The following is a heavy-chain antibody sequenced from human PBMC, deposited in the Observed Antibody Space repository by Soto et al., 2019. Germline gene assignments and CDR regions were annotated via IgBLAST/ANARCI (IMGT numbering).Heavy chain of an antibody. D-gene: IGHD2-15*01. J-gene: IGHJ1*01. Sequence: QVQLVQSGAELKNPGASVKVACKASGYKFTTYFIHWVRQAPGQGLEWMGMIHPSGDTGYAQKFRGRVTMTIDTSTTTAHMELRNLTSDDTAVYFSVRGYCTTSPCSGDFQFWGQGTLVTVSS. CDR2: IHPSGDT. CDR3: VRGYCTTSPCSGDFQF. CDR1: GYKFTTYF. V-gene: IGHV1-46*01.